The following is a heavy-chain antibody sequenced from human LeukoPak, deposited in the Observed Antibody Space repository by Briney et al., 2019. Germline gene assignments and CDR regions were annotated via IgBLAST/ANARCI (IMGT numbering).Heavy chain of an antibody. D-gene: IGHD4-17*01. V-gene: IGHV3-11*06. Sequence: GGSLRLSCAASGFSFSDYYMSWIRQAPGKGLEWVSYISSSSTYINYADSVKGRFTISRDNAKNSLYLQMNSLRAEDTAVYYCARDSYGDYSYDYWGQGTLVTVSS. CDR3: ARDSYGDYSYDY. CDR1: GFSFSDYY. CDR2: ISSSSTYI. J-gene: IGHJ4*02.